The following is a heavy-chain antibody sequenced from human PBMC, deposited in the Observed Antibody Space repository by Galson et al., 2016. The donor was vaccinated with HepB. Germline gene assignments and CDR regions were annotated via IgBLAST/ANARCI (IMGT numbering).Heavy chain of an antibody. CDR2: ISDSEST. CDR1: GGSVSSASHY. J-gene: IGHJ6*02. CDR3: AKDEGFYNGMDF. V-gene: IGHV4-61*01. Sequence: LSLTCTVSGGSVSSASHYWSWVRQPTGKGLEWIGYISDSESTNYNPSLKGRVTISLDRSKYQFSLRLNSVVAADTAVYYCAKDEGFYNGMDFWGQGTTVTVSS. D-gene: IGHD2-2*02.